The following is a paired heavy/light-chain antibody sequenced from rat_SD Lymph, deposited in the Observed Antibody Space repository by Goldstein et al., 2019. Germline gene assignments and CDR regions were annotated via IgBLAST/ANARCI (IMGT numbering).Heavy chain of an antibody. CDR1: GFTFSTAW. CDR3: TTLENY. J-gene: IGHJ2*01. D-gene: IGHD4-2*01. Sequence: EVQLVETGGGLVQPGKSLKLTCATSGFTFSTAWMHWVRQSPDKRLEWIARIKDKSNNYATDYVESVKGRFTISRDDSKSSVYLQMNSLKEEDTATYYCTTLENYWGQGVMVTVSS. CDR2: IKDKSNNYAT. V-gene: IGHV6-13*01.
Light chain of an antibody. CDR1: QDIGNW. Sequence: DIQMTQSPASLSASLEEIVTITCQASQDIGNWLAWYQQKPGKSPQLLIYGATSLADGVPSRFSGSRSGTQYSLKISRLQVEDPGIYYCLQGYSAPLTFGSGTKLEIK. V-gene: IGKV12S17*01. CDR3: LQGYSAPLT. J-gene: IGKJ5*01. CDR2: GAT.